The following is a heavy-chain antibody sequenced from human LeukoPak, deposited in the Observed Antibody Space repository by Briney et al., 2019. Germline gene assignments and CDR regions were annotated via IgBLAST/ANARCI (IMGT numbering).Heavy chain of an antibody. CDR2: ISGSGGST. D-gene: IGHD3-22*01. Sequence: GGSLRLSCAASGFTFSSYAMSWVRQAPGKGLEWVSAISGSGGSTYYADSVKGRFTISRDNSKNTLYLQMNSLRAEDTAVYYCAKDRHSSGYPLGAFDIWGQGTMVAVSS. J-gene: IGHJ3*02. CDR3: AKDRHSSGYPLGAFDI. V-gene: IGHV3-23*01. CDR1: GFTFSSYA.